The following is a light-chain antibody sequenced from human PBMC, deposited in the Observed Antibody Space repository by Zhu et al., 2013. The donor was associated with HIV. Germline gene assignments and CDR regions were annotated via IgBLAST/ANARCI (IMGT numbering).Light chain of an antibody. V-gene: IGKV1D-13*01. CDR2: DAS. CDR3: QQYGNSPLT. J-gene: IGKJ1*01. CDR1: QGISSA. Sequence: AIQLTQSPSSLSASVGDRVTITCRASQGISSALAWYQQKPGKAPKLLIYDASSLESGVPSTFSGSGSGTEFTLTISSLQPEDFAVYYCQQYGNSPLTFGQGTKVEIK.